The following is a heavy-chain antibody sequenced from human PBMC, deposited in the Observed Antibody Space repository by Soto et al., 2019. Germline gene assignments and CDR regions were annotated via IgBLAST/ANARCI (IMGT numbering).Heavy chain of an antibody. CDR2: ISWDGGST. J-gene: IGHJ4*02. CDR3: AKDINSSWYFDY. CDR1: GFTFDDYT. Sequence: GGSLRLSCAASGFTFDDYTMHWVRQAPGKGLEWVSLISWDGGSTYYADSVKGRFTISRDNSKNSLYLQMNSLRTEDTALYYCAKDINSSWYFDYWGQGTLVTVSS. D-gene: IGHD6-13*01. V-gene: IGHV3-43*01.